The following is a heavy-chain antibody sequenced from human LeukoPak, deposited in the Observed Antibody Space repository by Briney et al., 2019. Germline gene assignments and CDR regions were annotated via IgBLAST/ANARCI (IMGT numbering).Heavy chain of an antibody. CDR1: GFTFSGYA. CDR2: IKSKTDGGTT. V-gene: IGHV3-15*07. Sequence: GGSLRLSCAASGFTFSGYAMNWVRQAPGKGLEWVGRIKSKTDGGTTDYAAPVRGRFTISRDDSKNTLYLQMNSLKTEDTAVYYCTTGGDYDSSGTDYWGQGTLVTVSS. J-gene: IGHJ4*02. CDR3: TTGGDYDSSGTDY. D-gene: IGHD3-22*01.